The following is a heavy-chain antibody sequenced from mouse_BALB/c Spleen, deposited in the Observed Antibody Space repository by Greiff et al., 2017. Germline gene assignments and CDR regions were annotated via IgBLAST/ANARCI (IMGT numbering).Heavy chain of an antibody. V-gene: IGHV1-77*01. Sequence: QVQLQQSGAELARPGASVKLSCKASGYTFTDYYINWVKQRTGQGLEWIGEIYPGSGNTYYNEKFKGKATLTADKSSSTAYMQLSSLTSEDSAVYFCARRGDYYYGSSYLFDYWGQGTTLTVSS. CDR1: GYTFTDYY. J-gene: IGHJ2*01. D-gene: IGHD1-1*01. CDR2: IYPGSGNT. CDR3: ARRGDYYYGSSYLFDY.